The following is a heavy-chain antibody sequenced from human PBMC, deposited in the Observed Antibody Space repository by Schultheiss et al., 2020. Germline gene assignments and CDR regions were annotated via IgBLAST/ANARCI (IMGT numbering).Heavy chain of an antibody. D-gene: IGHD3-22*01. CDR3: ARTQDSSGYWFDY. CDR2: IYYSGST. CDR1: GGSISSGAIY. Sequence: SETLSLTCAVSGGSISSGAIYWSWIRQHPGKGLEWIGYIYYSGSTYYNPSLKSRVTISVDTSKNQFSLKLSSVTAADTAIYYCARTQDSSGYWFDYWGQGTLVTVSS. V-gene: IGHV4-31*11. J-gene: IGHJ4*02.